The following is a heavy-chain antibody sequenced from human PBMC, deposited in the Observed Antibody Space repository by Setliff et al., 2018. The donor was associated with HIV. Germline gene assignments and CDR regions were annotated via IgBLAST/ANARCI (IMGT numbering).Heavy chain of an antibody. CDR2: INVGNGDT. D-gene: IGHD3-10*01. J-gene: IGHJ4*02. V-gene: IGHV1-3*01. Sequence: ASVKVSCKASGYTFTTYSMHWVRQAPGHSLEWMGWINVGNGDTKYSQEFQGRISIASDTSTNTAYMELSSLRSDDTAVYFCARGALLAVFDFDHWGQGTQGT. CDR1: GYTFTTYS. CDR3: ARGALLAVFDFDH.